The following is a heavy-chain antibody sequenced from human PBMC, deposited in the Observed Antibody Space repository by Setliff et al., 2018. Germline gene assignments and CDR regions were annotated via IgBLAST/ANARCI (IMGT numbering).Heavy chain of an antibody. V-gene: IGHV1-18*01. D-gene: IGHD5-18*01. CDR3: AREGVDTRSSTDYRYYMDV. CDR1: GYPFTNYG. Sequence: ASVKVSCKASGYPFTNYGITWVRQAPGQGLEWLGWISGYNGNTIYAQNFQDRVTMTTDASTNTAYMELSSLRSEDTAVYYCAREGVDTRSSTDYRYYMDVWGKGTTVTVSS. J-gene: IGHJ6*03. CDR2: ISGYNGNT.